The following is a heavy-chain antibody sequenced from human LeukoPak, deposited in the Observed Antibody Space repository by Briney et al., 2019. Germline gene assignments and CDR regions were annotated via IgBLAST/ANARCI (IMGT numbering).Heavy chain of an antibody. V-gene: IGHV4-34*01. CDR3: ARTRSPYYYDSSGYFDY. J-gene: IGHJ4*02. Sequence: SETLSLTCAVYGGSFSGYYWSWIRQPPEKGLEWIGSIYHSGSTYYNPSLKSRVTISVDTSKNQFSLKLSSVTAADTAVYYCARTRSPYYYDSSGYFDYWGQGTLVTVSS. CDR2: IYHSGST. D-gene: IGHD3-22*01. CDR1: GGSFSGYY.